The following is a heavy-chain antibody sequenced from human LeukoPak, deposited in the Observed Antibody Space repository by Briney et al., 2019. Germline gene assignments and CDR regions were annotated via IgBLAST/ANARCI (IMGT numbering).Heavy chain of an antibody. Sequence: SETLSLTCSVSGASINDYYWTWIRQPPGKGLEWIGYVYHTGTSGNHPSLKSRVAMSLDTSKNQVSLKLRSVTAADTAVYFCTRVVNGGHFDYWGQGTLVTVSS. J-gene: IGHJ4*02. D-gene: IGHD2-8*01. CDR3: TRVVNGGHFDY. V-gene: IGHV4-59*01. CDR1: GASINDYY. CDR2: VYHTGTS.